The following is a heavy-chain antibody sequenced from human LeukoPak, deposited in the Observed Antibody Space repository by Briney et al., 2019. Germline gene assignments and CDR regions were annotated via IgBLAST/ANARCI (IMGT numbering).Heavy chain of an antibody. CDR3: ATSWGPDTSAFRWGRDGMDV. D-gene: IGHD3-16*01. CDR2: ISHDGSNK. V-gene: IGHV3-30-3*01. Sequence: GGSLRLSCAASGFTFSSYAMHWVRQAPGKGLEWVAVISHDGSNKYYADSAKGRFTIYRDNSKNTQYLQMNSLRAEDTAVYYCATSWGPDTSAFRWGRDGMDVWGQGTTVIVS. J-gene: IGHJ6*02. CDR1: GFTFSSYA.